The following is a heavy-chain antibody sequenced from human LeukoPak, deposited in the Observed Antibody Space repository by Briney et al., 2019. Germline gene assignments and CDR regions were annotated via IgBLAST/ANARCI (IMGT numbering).Heavy chain of an antibody. V-gene: IGHV3-48*01. J-gene: IGHJ3*02. D-gene: IGHD5-18*01. CDR1: GFTFSSYS. Sequence: GGSLRLSCAASGFTFSSYSMNWVRQAPGKGLEWVSYISSSSSTIYYADSVKGRFTISRDNAKNSLYLQMNSLRAEDTAVYYCARGGYSYSDAFDIWGQGTMVTVSS. CDR2: ISSSSSTI. CDR3: ARGGYSYSDAFDI.